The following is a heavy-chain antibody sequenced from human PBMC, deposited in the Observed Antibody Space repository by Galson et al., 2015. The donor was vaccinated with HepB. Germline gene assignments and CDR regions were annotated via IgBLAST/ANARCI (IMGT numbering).Heavy chain of an antibody. Sequence: SLRLSCAASGMTFRHYGMHWVRQAPGKGLEWLAVVSYDGDQKKFAESVEGRFTIPRDNAKNTLFLQMNSLTVEDTATYYCARDLRSSYLDFWGQGTLVSVSS. D-gene: IGHD1-26*01. V-gene: IGHV3-33*01. J-gene: IGHJ4*02. CDR2: VSYDGDQK. CDR3: ARDLRSSYLDF. CDR1: GMTFRHYG.